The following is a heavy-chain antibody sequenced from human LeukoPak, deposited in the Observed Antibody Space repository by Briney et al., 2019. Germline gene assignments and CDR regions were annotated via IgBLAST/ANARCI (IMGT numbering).Heavy chain of an antibody. CDR3: AREGQWLVQNWFDP. V-gene: IGHV1-18*01. Sequence: ASVKVSCKASGYTFTSYGISWVRQAPGQGLEWMGWISAYNGNTKYAQKLQGRVTMTTETSTSTAYMELRSLRSDDTAVYYCAREGQWLVQNWFDPWGQGTLVTVSS. CDR1: GYTFTSYG. D-gene: IGHD6-19*01. J-gene: IGHJ5*02. CDR2: ISAYNGNT.